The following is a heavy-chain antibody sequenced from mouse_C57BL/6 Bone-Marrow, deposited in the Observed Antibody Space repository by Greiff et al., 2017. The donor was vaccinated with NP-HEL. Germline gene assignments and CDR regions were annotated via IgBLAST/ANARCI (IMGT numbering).Heavy chain of an antibody. CDR1: GYTFTTYW. J-gene: IGHJ3*01. V-gene: IGHV1-50*01. CDR2: IDPSDSYP. Sequence: QVQLQQPGAELVKPGASVQLSCKASGYTFTTYWMQWLKQRPGPGLEWIGEIDPSDSYPNYNQKFTGKATLPVDTSSSTANMQLSSLTSEDSAVYYCARKAYYGRSYEFAYWGQGTLVTVSA. CDR3: ARKAYYGRSYEFAY. D-gene: IGHD1-1*01.